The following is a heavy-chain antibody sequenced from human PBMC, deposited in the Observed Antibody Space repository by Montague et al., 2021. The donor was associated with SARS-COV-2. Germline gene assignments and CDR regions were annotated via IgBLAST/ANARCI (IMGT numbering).Heavy chain of an antibody. CDR1: GGSISSSNW. CDR3: ALPIAGARFDP. J-gene: IGHJ5*02. D-gene: IGHD2-2*01. V-gene: IGHV4-4*02. CDR2: IYHSGST. Sequence: SETLSLTCAVSGGSISSSNWWSWVRQPPGKGLEWIGDIYHSGSTNYNPSLKSRVTISLDKSKNHFSLKLSSVTAADTAVYYCALPIAGARFDPWGQGTLVTVSS.